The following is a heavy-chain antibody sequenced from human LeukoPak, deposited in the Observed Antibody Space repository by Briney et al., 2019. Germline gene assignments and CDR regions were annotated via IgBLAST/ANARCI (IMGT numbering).Heavy chain of an antibody. CDR2: ISWSSGSI. CDR3: AKSYDSSGYYYGGGFDY. J-gene: IGHJ4*02. Sequence: PGGSLRLSCAASGFTFHDHAMHWVRQTPGKGLEWVSSISWSSGSIGYADSVKGRFTISRDNAKNSLYLQMNSLRAEDTALYYCAKSYDSSGYYYGGGFDYWGQGTLVTVSS. V-gene: IGHV3-9*01. D-gene: IGHD3-22*01. CDR1: GFTFHDHA.